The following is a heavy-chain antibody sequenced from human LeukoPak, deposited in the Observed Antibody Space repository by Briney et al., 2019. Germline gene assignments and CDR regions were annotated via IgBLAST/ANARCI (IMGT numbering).Heavy chain of an antibody. CDR2: ISGDGSST. Sequence: PGGSLRLSCAASGFTFSRFWMHWVRQVPGKGLVWVSRISGDGSSTNYADSVKGRFTISRDNSKNTLYLQITSLRVEDTAVYYCAQSGGMDVWGQGTTVTVSS. CDR3: AQSGGMDV. V-gene: IGHV3-74*01. CDR1: GFTFSRFW. J-gene: IGHJ6*02.